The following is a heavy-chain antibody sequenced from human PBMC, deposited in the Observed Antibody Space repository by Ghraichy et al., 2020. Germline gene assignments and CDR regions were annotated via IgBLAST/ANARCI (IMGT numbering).Heavy chain of an antibody. J-gene: IGHJ6*02. Sequence: SVKVSCKASGGTFSSYAISWVRQAPGQGLEWMGGIIPIFGTANYAQKFQGRVTITADESTSTAYMELSSLRSEDTAVYYCAAVDIVATTGYYYGMDVWGQGTTVTVSS. CDR1: GGTFSSYA. CDR3: AAVDIVATTGYYYGMDV. D-gene: IGHD5-12*01. V-gene: IGHV1-69*13. CDR2: IIPIFGTA.